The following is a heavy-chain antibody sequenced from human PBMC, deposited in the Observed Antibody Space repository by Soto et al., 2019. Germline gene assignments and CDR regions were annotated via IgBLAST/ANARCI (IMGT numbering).Heavy chain of an antibody. CDR2: ISYDGSNK. CDR1: GFTFSSYA. J-gene: IGHJ4*02. V-gene: IGHV3-30-3*01. D-gene: IGHD3-10*01. Sequence: GGSLRLSCAASGFTFSSYAMHWVRQAPGKGLEWVAVISYDGSNKYYADSVKGRFTISRDNSKNTLYLQMNSLRAEDTAVYYCARTDYYGSGSYYNVDYWGQGTLVTVSS. CDR3: ARTDYYGSGSYYNVDY.